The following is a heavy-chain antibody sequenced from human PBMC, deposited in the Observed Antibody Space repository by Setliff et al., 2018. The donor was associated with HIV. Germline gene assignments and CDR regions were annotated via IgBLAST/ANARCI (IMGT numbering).Heavy chain of an antibody. CDR1: GHPFSNYD. V-gene: IGHV1-8*01. CDR2: MNPNSGAT. CDR3: ASGRGVRGVIIRGGLDV. Sequence: ASVKVSCKTSGHPFSNYDIIWVRRATGQGLEWMGWMNPNSGATGYAQKFKDRFIMTRDTSISTAYMELSSLTSEDTAVYYCASGRGVRGVIIRGGLDVWGKGTTVTVSS. J-gene: IGHJ6*04. D-gene: IGHD3-10*01.